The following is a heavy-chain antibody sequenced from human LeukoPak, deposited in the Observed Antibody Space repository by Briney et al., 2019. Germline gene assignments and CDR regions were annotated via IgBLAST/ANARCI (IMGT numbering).Heavy chain of an antibody. CDR3: ARDSSGYIDY. Sequence: GGSLRLSCAASGFTFSSYAMHWVRQAPGKGLEWVAVISYDGSNKYYADSVKGRFTISRYNSKNTLYLQMNSLRAEDTAVYYCARDSSGYIDYWGQGTLVTVSS. J-gene: IGHJ4*02. V-gene: IGHV3-30-3*01. CDR2: ISYDGSNK. CDR1: GFTFSSYA. D-gene: IGHD3-22*01.